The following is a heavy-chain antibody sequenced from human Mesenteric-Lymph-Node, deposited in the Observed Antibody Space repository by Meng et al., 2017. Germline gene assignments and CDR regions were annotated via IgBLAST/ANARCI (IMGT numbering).Heavy chain of an antibody. Sequence: GESLKISCKGSVYSFTTYWIAWVRQMPGKGLEWMGIIYPGDSDTRYSPSFQGQVTISADKSITTAYLQWSSLKASDTAMYYCARHEAQYGGNEWGDYWGQGTLVTVSS. CDR2: IYPGDSDT. D-gene: IGHD4-23*01. CDR3: ARHEAQYGGNEWGDY. V-gene: IGHV5-51*01. J-gene: IGHJ4*02. CDR1: VYSFTTYW.